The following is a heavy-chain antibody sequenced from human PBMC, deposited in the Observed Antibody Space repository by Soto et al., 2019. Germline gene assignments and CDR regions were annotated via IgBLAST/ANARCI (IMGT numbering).Heavy chain of an antibody. CDR1: GFTFSSYS. D-gene: IGHD2-15*01. J-gene: IGHJ6*02. Sequence: PGGSLRLSCAASGFTFSSYSMHWVRQAPGKGLEWVSVIWYDGSNKYYADSVKGRFTISRDNSKNTLYLQMNSLSAEDTAVYYCARDSRDYCSCGSGYRPAAHYYGMDVWGQGTTVTVSS. CDR3: ARDSRDYCSCGSGYRPAAHYYGMDV. V-gene: IGHV3-33*01. CDR2: IWYDGSNK.